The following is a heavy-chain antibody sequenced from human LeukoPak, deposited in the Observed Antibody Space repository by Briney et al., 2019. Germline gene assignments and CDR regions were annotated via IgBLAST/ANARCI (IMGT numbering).Heavy chain of an antibody. V-gene: IGHV3-48*02. Sequence: GGSLRLSCAASGFTFNTHNMIWVRQTPGKGLVWISYMTSSSGTIYYADSVKGRFTISRDNAKNSLYLLMNSLRDEDTAVYYCARVGRYYGSGIYSGFDYWGQGTLVTVSS. D-gene: IGHD3-10*01. J-gene: IGHJ4*02. CDR1: GFTFNTHN. CDR3: ARVGRYYGSGIYSGFDY. CDR2: MTSSSGTI.